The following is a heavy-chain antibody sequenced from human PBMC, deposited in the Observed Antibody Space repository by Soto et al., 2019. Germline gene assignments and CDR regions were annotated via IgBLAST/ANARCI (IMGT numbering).Heavy chain of an antibody. CDR1: GFTFSSYG. CDR3: ARDLEGGLYSGYYFDY. V-gene: IGHV3-33*01. J-gene: IGHJ4*02. D-gene: IGHD5-12*01. CDR2: IWYDGSNK. Sequence: GGSLRLSCAASGFTFSSYGMHWVRQAPGKGLEWVAVIWYDGSNKYYADSVKGRFTISRDNSKNTLYLQMNSLRAEDTAVYYCARDLEGGLYSGYYFDYWGQGTLVTVSS.